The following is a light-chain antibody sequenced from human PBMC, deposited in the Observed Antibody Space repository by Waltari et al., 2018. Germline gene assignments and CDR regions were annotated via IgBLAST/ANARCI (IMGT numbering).Light chain of an antibody. J-gene: IGKJ1*01. CDR1: QSVSRT. V-gene: IGKV3-20*01. CDR3: QHYVRLPAT. Sequence: EIVLTQSPGTLSLSPWERATLSCRASQSVSRTLAWYQQKPGQAPKLLIYGASIRATGIPDRFTGSGSGTDFSLTISSLEPEDFAIYFCQHYVRLPATFGQGTKVEIK. CDR2: GAS.